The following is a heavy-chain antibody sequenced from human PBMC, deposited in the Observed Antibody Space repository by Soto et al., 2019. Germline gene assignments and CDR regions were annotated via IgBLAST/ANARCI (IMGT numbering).Heavy chain of an antibody. CDR3: ASFIDGDSGDF. CDR1: GFTFSDYG. J-gene: IGHJ4*02. D-gene: IGHD4-17*01. V-gene: IGHV3-21*01. CDR2: ISRSGTSI. Sequence: EVQLVESGGGLVKPGGSLRLSCAASGFTFSDYGMNWVRQDPGKGLEWVAFISRSGTSINYADSVKGRFTISRDNAKNSLSLQMNILRAEDTTVYYCASFIDGDSGDFWGQGTLVTLSS.